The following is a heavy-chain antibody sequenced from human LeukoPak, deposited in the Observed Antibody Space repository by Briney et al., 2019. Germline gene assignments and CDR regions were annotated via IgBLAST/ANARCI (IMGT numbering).Heavy chain of an antibody. V-gene: IGHV1-69*04. D-gene: IGHD2-21*02. J-gene: IGHJ4*02. Sequence: SVKVSCKASGGTFSSYAISWVRQAPGQGREWRGRIIPILGIANYAQKFQGRVTITADKSTSTAYMELSSLRSEDTAVQYCAILGVGDRGEYWGQGTLVTVSS. CDR3: AILGVGDRGEY. CDR1: GGTFSSYA. CDR2: IIPILGIA.